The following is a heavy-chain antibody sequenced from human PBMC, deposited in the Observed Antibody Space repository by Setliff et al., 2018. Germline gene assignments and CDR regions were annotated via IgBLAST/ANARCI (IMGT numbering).Heavy chain of an antibody. CDR2: ISTYTGNT. CDR3: SRLVRYCTTTTCQTASGAEV. V-gene: IGHV1-18*01. D-gene: IGHD2-8*01. CDR1: GYTFTSSG. Sequence: ASVKVSCKASGYTFTSSGITWVRQAPGQGLEWMGWISTYTGNTNYAQKLQGRITMTTDTSTSTAYMELRSLTSDDTAVYYCSRLVRYCTTTTCQTASGAEVWGQGTLVTVSS. J-gene: IGHJ4*02.